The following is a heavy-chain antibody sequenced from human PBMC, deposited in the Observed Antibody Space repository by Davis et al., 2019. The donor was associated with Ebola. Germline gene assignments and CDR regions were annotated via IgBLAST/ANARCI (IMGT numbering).Heavy chain of an antibody. Sequence: GESLKISCAASGFTVSSNYMSWIRQAPGKGLEWVSYISSSGSTIYYADSVKGRFTISRDNAKNSLYLQMNSLRAEDTAVYYCARDPMGYYYGMDVWGQGTTVTVSS. V-gene: IGHV3-11*01. CDR1: GFTVSSNY. J-gene: IGHJ6*02. CDR3: ARDPMGYYYGMDV. CDR2: ISSSGSTI.